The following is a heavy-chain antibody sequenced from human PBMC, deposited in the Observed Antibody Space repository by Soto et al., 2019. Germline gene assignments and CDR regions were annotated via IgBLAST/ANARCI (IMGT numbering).Heavy chain of an antibody. CDR2: IIPIFGTA. V-gene: IGHV1-69*13. CDR1: GGTCSSYS. Sequence: ASVKVSCKASGGTCSSYSRSGVREAPGRGLEWMGGIIPIFGTANYAQKFQGRVTITADESTSTAYMELSSLRSEDTAVYYCARASRAAEHYYYYGMDVWGQGTTVTVSS. CDR3: ARASRAAEHYYYYGMDV. D-gene: IGHD2-15*01. J-gene: IGHJ6*02.